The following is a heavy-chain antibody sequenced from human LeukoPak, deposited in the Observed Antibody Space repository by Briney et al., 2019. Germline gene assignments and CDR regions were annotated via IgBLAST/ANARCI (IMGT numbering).Heavy chain of an antibody. Sequence: GGSLRLSCAASGFTFSSYDMHWVRQATGRGLEWVSAIDTAGDTYYPGSVKGRFTISRDNAKNTLYLQMNSLRAEDTAVYYCASRGVVTGAFDIWGQGTMVTVSS. V-gene: IGHV3-13*01. CDR2: IDTAGDT. CDR1: GFTFSSYD. CDR3: ASRGVVTGAFDI. J-gene: IGHJ3*02. D-gene: IGHD4-23*01.